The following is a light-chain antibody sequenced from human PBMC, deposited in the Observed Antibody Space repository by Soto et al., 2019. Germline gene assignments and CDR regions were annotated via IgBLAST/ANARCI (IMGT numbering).Light chain of an antibody. CDR2: EVN. Sequence: QSALTQPASVSGSPGQSITISCAGTSSDVGGYNYVSWYQHSPGKAPKLMIYEVNSRLSGVSNRFSGSKSGNTASLTISGLQAEDESDYYCSSCTSSNTCLFGTGTKVTVL. J-gene: IGLJ1*01. V-gene: IGLV2-14*01. CDR3: SSCTSSNTCL. CDR1: SSDVGGYNY.